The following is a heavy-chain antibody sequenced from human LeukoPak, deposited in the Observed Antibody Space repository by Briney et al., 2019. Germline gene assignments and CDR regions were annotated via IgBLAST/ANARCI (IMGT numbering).Heavy chain of an antibody. CDR3: ARVRTYYDFWSGYYKYYFDY. CDR1: GGSISSGGYY. Sequence: NSSETLSLTCTVSGGSISSGGYYWSWIRQHPGKGLEWIGYIYYSGSTYYNPSLKSRVTISVDTSKSQFSLKLSSVTAADTAVYYCARVRTYYDFWSGYYKYYFDYWGQGTLVTVSS. CDR2: IYYSGST. J-gene: IGHJ4*02. D-gene: IGHD3-3*01. V-gene: IGHV4-31*03.